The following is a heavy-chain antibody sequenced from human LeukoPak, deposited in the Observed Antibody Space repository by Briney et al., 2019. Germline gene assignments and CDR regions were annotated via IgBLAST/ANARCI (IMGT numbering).Heavy chain of an antibody. CDR3: ARQDDSSGYFDY. CDR1: GGSFSGYY. J-gene: IGHJ4*02. V-gene: IGHV4-34*01. Sequence: PSETLSLTCAVYGGSFSGYYWSWIRQPPGKGLEWIGEINHSGSTNYNPSLKSRVTISVDTSNNQFSLKLSSVTAADTAVYYCARQDDSSGYFDYWGQGTLVTVSS. D-gene: IGHD3-22*01. CDR2: INHSGST.